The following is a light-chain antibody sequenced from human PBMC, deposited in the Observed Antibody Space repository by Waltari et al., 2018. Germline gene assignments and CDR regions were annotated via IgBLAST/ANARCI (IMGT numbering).Light chain of an antibody. J-gene: IGKJ1*01. Sequence: AIRITQSPSSLSASTGNKVTITWRASQGISSYLAWYQQKPGKAPKLLIYAASTLQSGVPSRFSGSGSGTDFTLTISCLQSEDFATYYGQQYYSYPRTFGQGTKVEIK. CDR3: QQYYSYPRT. V-gene: IGKV1-8*01. CDR2: AAS. CDR1: QGISSY.